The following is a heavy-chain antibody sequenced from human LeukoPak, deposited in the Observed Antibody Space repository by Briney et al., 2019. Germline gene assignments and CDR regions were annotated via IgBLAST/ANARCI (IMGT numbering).Heavy chain of an antibody. CDR1: GYTFTCYY. J-gene: IGHJ3*02. CDR3: ARADIVGTILTDAFHI. Sequence: ASVKVSCKASGYTFTCYYMHWVRQAPGQGLEWMGWINPNSGGTNYAQKFQGRVTMTRDTSISTAYMDLSRLRSDDTAVYYCARADIVGTILTDAFHIWGQGTRVTVSS. CDR2: INPNSGGT. V-gene: IGHV1-2*02. D-gene: IGHD5-12*01.